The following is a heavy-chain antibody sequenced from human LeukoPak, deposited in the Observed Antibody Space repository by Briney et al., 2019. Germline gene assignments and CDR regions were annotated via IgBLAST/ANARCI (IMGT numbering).Heavy chain of an antibody. J-gene: IGHJ5*02. CDR1: GGSISSNW. V-gene: IGHV4-4*02. D-gene: IGHD3-10*01. Sequence: PSETLSLTCAVSGGSISSNWWSWVRQPPGKGLEWIGEINHSGSTNYNPSLKSRVTISVDTSKNQFSLKLSSVTAADTAVYYCARSRAGSYTSYNWFDPWGQGTLVSVSS. CDR2: INHSGST. CDR3: ARSRAGSYTSYNWFDP.